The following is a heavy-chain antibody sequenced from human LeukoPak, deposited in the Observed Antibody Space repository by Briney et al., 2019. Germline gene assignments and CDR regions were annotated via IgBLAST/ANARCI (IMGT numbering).Heavy chain of an antibody. CDR1: GFTFTSYA. D-gene: IGHD3-10*01. J-gene: IGHJ4*02. CDR3: AKWGFTYGPGYSDY. Sequence: QTGGSLRLSCAASGFTFTSYAMSWVRQAPGKGLEWVATITGSGAYTYYADFVKGRFTISRDNSKETLYLQMDSLRAEDMALYYCAKWGFTYGPGYSDYWGQGTLVTVSS. CDR2: ITGSGAYT. V-gene: IGHV3-23*01.